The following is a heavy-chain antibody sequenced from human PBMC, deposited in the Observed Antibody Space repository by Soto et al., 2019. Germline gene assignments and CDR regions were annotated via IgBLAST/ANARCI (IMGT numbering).Heavy chain of an antibody. CDR2: IHYSGIT. D-gene: IGHD1-1*01. V-gene: IGHV4-59*01. J-gene: IGHJ2*01. CDR3: ARGPPLSGTSYWYFDL. CDR1: GASISRYY. Sequence: QVQLQESVPGLVKPSETLSLTCTVSGASISRYYWSWIRQPPGKGLEWIAYIHYSGITNYNPSLKRRVTISVDTSKNQFSLKLSSVTAADTAVYYCARGPPLSGTSYWYFDLWGRGTLVTVSS.